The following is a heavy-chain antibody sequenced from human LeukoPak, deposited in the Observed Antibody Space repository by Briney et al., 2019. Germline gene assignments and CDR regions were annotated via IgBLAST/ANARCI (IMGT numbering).Heavy chain of an antibody. J-gene: IGHJ4*02. CDR3: AIDPNWGTHS. Sequence: GGSRRLSCAASGFTFSTYTMYWVRHPPGKRLEWVSIIGNNGGGIHYADSVRGRFTISRDNSKNALYLQMNSLRVEDTAVYYCAIDPNWGTHSWGQGVLVTVSS. CDR2: IGNNGGGI. V-gene: IGHV3-23*01. D-gene: IGHD7-27*01. CDR1: GFTFSTYT.